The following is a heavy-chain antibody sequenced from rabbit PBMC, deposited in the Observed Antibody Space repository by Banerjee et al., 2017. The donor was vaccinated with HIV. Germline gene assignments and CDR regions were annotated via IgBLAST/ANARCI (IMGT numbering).Heavy chain of an antibody. V-gene: IGHV1S45*01. CDR1: GFSFSSSYY. CDR2: IYGGWGGNT. CDR3: ARDDAESAGYGYGGYFTL. J-gene: IGHJ4*01. Sequence: EQLVESGGGLVQPEGSLTLTCTASGFSFSSSYYMCWVRQAPGKGLEWIGCIYGGWGGNTGYANWAKGRFTVSKTSSTTVTLQMTSLTAADTATYFCARDDAESAGYGYGGYFTLWGPGTLVTVS. D-gene: IGHD6-1*01.